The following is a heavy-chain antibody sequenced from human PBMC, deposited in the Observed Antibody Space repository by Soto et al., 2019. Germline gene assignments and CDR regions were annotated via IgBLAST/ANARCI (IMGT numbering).Heavy chain of an antibody. J-gene: IGHJ6*02. CDR3: ARNESSNIYGMDV. Sequence: GGSLRLSCAASGFTFSSYSMNWVRQAPGKGLEWVSSISSSSFSINYADSVKGRFSISRDNAQNSLHLQMNNFRAEDTAVYYCARNESSNIYGMDVWGQGTTVTVSS. D-gene: IGHD6-6*01. CDR1: GFTFSSYS. V-gene: IGHV3-21*01. CDR2: ISSSSFSI.